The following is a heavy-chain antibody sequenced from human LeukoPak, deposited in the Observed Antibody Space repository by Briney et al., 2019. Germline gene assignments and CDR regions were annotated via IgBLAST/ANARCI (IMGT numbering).Heavy chain of an antibody. J-gene: IGHJ4*02. CDR3: ASDGRYSSSWYAEPYFDY. Sequence: ASVKVSCKASGYTFTSYAKHWVRQAPGQRLEWMGWINAGNGNTKYSQKFQGRVTITRDTSASTAYMELSSLRSEDTAVYYCASDGRYSSSWYAEPYFDYWGQGTLVTVSS. CDR2: INAGNGNT. V-gene: IGHV1-3*01. CDR1: GYTFTSYA. D-gene: IGHD6-13*01.